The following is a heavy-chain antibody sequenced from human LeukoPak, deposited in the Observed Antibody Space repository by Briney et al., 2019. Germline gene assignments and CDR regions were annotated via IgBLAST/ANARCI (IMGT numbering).Heavy chain of an antibody. D-gene: IGHD3-22*01. CDR2: IYYSGST. Sequence: PSETLSLTCTVSGGSISSSSYYWGWIRQPPGKGLEWIGSIYYSGSTYYNPSLKSRVTISVDTSKNQFSLKLSSVTAADTAVYYCARSHGGITMIVNWGQGTLVTVSS. V-gene: IGHV4-39*01. CDR3: ARSHGGITMIVN. CDR1: GGSISSSSYY. J-gene: IGHJ4*02.